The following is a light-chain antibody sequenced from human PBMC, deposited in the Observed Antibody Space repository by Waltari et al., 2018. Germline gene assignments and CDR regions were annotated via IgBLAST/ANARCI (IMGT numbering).Light chain of an antibody. Sequence: QSALTQPASVSGSPGQSITISCTGTSSDVGGYNYVSWYQQHPGKAPKLMIYEVSNRPSGVSNRCSGAKSGNRASLTISGLQAEDEADYYCSSYTSSSTWVFGGGTKLTVL. CDR3: SSYTSSSTWV. J-gene: IGLJ3*02. CDR1: SSDVGGYNY. V-gene: IGLV2-14*01. CDR2: EVS.